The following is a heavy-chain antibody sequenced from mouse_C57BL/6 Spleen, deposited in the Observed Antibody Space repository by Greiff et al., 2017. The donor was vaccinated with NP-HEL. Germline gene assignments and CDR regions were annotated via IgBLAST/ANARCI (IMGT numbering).Heavy chain of an antibody. CDR1: GYTFTSYW. J-gene: IGHJ3*01. CDR2: INPSSGYT. CDR3: ARHYDYGWAWFAY. V-gene: IGHV1-7*01. D-gene: IGHD2-4*01. Sequence: QAQLQQSGAELAKPGASVKLSCKASGYTFTSYWLHWVKQRPGQGLEWIGYINPSSGYTKYNQKFKDKATLIADKSSSTAYMKLSRLTYEDSAVYYCARHYDYGWAWFAYWGQGTLVTVSA.